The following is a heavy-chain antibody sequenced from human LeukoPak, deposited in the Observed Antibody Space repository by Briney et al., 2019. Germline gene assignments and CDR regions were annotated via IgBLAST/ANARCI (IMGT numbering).Heavy chain of an antibody. D-gene: IGHD6-13*01. V-gene: IGHV1-8*02. CDR3: ARGLMHSRTSYDY. CDR1: GYPFSTSE. Sequence: ASVKVSCKASGYPFSTSEINWVRKAAGQGLQWVGWMDPNRGTTGYAQKFQGRVAMTKNTSISTAYMELSSLRPDDTAVYYCARGLMHSRTSYDYWGQGTLVTVSS. J-gene: IGHJ4*02. CDR2: MDPNRGTT.